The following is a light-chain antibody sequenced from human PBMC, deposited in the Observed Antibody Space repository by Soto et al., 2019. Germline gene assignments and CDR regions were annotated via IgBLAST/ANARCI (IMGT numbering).Light chain of an antibody. V-gene: IGLV2-14*01. J-gene: IGLJ3*02. CDR1: SSDIGAYNF. CDR2: EVS. Sequence: QSALTQPASVSGSPGQSITIFCTGTSSDIGAYNFVSWYQQHPGKAPKLMIYEVSNRPSGVSNRFSGSKSGNTASLTISGLQAEDEADYYCSSHTSSNSWVFGGGTKLTVL. CDR3: SSHTSSNSWV.